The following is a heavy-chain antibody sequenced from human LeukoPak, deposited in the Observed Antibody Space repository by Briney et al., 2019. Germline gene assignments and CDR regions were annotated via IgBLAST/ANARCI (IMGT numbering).Heavy chain of an antibody. CDR3: ALRLDY. V-gene: IGHV3-33*01. J-gene: IGHJ4*02. CDR1: GFTFSSYG. D-gene: IGHD5-12*01. CDR2: IWYDGSNK. Sequence: QAGGSLRLSCAASGFTFSSYGMHWVRQAPGKGLEWVAAIWYDGSNKYYADSVKGRFTISRDNSKNTLYLQMNSLRAEDTAVYYCALRLDYWGQGTLVTVSS.